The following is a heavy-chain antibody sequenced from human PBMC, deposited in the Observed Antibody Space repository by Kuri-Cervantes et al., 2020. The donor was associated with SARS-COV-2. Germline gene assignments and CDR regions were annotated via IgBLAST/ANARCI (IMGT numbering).Heavy chain of an antibody. CDR3: AKAYTLSYYYYMDV. D-gene: IGHD1-14*01. J-gene: IGHJ6*03. Sequence: GGSLRLSCEVSGFLFSASAIHWVRQGSGKGLEWVSSISSSSSYIYYADSVKGRFTISRDNAKNSLYLQMNSLRAEDTAVYYCAKAYTLSYYYYMDVWGKGTTVTVSS. CDR2: ISSSSSYI. CDR1: GFLFSASA. V-gene: IGHV3-21*01.